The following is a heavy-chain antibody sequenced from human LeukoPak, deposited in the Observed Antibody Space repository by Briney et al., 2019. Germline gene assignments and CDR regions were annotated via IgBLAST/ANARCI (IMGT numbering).Heavy chain of an antibody. D-gene: IGHD5-12*01. CDR3: ARGPTSGYGWDYFDY. V-gene: IGHV3-21*01. CDR1: GFTFSSYS. J-gene: IGHJ4*02. CDR2: ISSSTYI. Sequence: PGGSLRLSCEASGFTFSSYSVNWVRQPPGKGLEWVSSISSSTYIYYADSLKGRFTISRDNAKNSLFLQMNSLRVEDTAVYYCARGPTSGYGWDYFDYWGQGTLVTVSS.